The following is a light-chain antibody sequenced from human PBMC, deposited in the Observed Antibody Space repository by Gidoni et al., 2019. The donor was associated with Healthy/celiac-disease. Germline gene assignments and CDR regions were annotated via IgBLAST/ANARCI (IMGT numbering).Light chain of an antibody. Sequence: QSALTQPPSPSGSPGQSVTISCTGTSSDVGGYNYVSWYPQHPGKAPKLMIYEVSKRPSGVPDRFSGSKSGNTASLTVSGLQAEDEADYYCSSYAGSRVFGGGTKLTVL. J-gene: IGLJ2*01. CDR1: SSDVGGYNY. CDR3: SSYAGSRV. V-gene: IGLV2-8*01. CDR2: EVS.